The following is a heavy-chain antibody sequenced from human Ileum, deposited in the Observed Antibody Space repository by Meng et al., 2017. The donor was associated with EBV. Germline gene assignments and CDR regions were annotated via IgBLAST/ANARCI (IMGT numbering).Heavy chain of an antibody. J-gene: IGHJ5*02. CDR3: AGRNNWFDP. CDR2: IGLSADAI. V-gene: IGHV3-11*01. Sequence: QLVEAWGGLVKPGGSLGLSCAASGFTFSDYSLSWIRQAPGKGLQVIASIGLSADAIYYADSVKGRFTISRDNANNSLYLQMNNLRVDETAVYYCAGRNNWFDPWGQGTLVTVSS. CDR1: GFTFSDYS. D-gene: IGHD1-14*01.